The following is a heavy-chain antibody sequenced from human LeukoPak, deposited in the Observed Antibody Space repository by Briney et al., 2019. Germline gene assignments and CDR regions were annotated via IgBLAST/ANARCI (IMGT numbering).Heavy chain of an antibody. J-gene: IGHJ3*02. CDR3: ARDRTGDAFDI. V-gene: IGHV3-48*04. D-gene: IGHD2-8*02. Sequence: GSLRLFCAASGFTFSSYSMNWVRQAPGKGLEWISHISRSSNTIYYADSVKGRFTISRDNAKNSLYLQMNSLRAEDTAVYYCARDRTGDAFDIWGQGTMVTVSS. CDR1: GFTFSSYS. CDR2: ISRSSNTI.